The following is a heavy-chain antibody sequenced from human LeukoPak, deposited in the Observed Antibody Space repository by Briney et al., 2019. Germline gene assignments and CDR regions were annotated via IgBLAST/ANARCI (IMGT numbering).Heavy chain of an antibody. CDR1: GFTFSRYS. J-gene: IGHJ4*02. CDR2: ISSTSYYI. V-gene: IGHV3-21*01. CDR3: VTYYDTLTRNYVDY. Sequence: GGSLRLSCAASGFTFSRYSLNWVRQAPGKGLEWVSSISSTSYYIYYVDSVKGRFTISRDNAKNSLYLQMNSLRADDTAVYYCVTYYDTLTRNYVDYWGQGTLVTASS. D-gene: IGHD3-9*01.